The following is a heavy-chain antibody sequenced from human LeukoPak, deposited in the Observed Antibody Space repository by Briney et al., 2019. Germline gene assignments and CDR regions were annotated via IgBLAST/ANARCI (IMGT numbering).Heavy chain of an antibody. J-gene: IGHJ3*02. CDR3: ARFLPGTLGYCSGSSCCLDAFDI. CDR1: VYTFTGYY. CDR2: INPNSGGT. V-gene: IGHV1-2*02. Sequence: ASVKVSCKASVYTFTGYYMHWVRQAPGQGLEWMGWINPNSGGTNYAQKFQGGVTMTRDTSISTAYMELSRLRSDDTAVYYCARFLPGTLGYCSGSSCCLDAFDIWGQGTMVTVSS. D-gene: IGHD2-15*01.